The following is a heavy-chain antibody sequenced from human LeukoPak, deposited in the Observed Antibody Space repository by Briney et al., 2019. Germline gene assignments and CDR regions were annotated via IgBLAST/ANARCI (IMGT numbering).Heavy chain of an antibody. J-gene: IGHJ4*02. CDR3: AKDDDGHHHGVDH. V-gene: IGHV3-23*01. CDR2: VGYSAGDT. CDR1: GFTVSSYA. Sequence: GGSLRLSCAASGFTVSSYAMTWVRQAPGKGLQWVSAVGYSAGDTYYADSVKGRFTISRDNSMNTLDLQMSSLRADDTALYYCAKDDDGHHHGVDHWGQGTLVTVSS. D-gene: IGHD4-17*01.